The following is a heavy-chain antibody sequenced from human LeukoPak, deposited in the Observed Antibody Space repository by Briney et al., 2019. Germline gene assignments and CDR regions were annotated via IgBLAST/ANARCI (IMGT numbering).Heavy chain of an antibody. J-gene: IGHJ4*02. V-gene: IGHV3-23*01. Sequence: GGSLRLSCGASGLNFSGYAMSWVRQAPGKGLQWVSAISGATYRTYYADSVMGRFTISRDISKNTLYLQMNNLRAEDTAIYYCAKDTFVELSYLHHWGQGTLVTVSS. D-gene: IGHD1-26*01. CDR2: ISGATYRT. CDR3: AKDTFVELSYLHH. CDR1: GLNFSGYA.